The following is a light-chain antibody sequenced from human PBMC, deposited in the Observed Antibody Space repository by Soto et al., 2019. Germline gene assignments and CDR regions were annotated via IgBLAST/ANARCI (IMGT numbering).Light chain of an antibody. Sequence: EMVLTQSACTLSLSPWETASLSCRASQSAGNFLAWYQHKPGQADTLLMSGAYNRASGVPVRFSGSGSGTDFTITINRLETEDFELYYCQQYGGSPITVGLGTRLEIK. V-gene: IGKV3-20*01. CDR2: GAY. CDR1: QSAGNF. CDR3: QQYGGSPIT. J-gene: IGKJ5*01.